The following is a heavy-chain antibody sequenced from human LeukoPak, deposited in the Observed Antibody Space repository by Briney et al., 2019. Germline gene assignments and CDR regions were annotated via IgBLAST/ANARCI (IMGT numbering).Heavy chain of an antibody. D-gene: IGHD6-13*01. CDR3: ARGYSSSWYEFYYYYYMDV. CDR2: INPNSGGT. V-gene: IGHV1-2*02. Sequence: GASVKVSCKASGYTFTGYYMHWVRQAPGQGLEWMGWINPNSGGTNYAQKLQGRVTMTTDTSTSTAYMELRSLRSDDTAVYYCARGYSSSWYEFYYYYYMDVWGKGTTVTISS. CDR1: GYTFTGYY. J-gene: IGHJ6*03.